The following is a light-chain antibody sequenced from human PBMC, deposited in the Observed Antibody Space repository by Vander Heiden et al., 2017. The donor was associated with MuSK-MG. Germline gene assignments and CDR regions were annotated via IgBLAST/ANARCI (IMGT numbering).Light chain of an antibody. V-gene: IGLV2-14*03. CDR2: DVA. CDR3: TSFSVTTVLV. CDR1: SSDVGGYNF. J-gene: IGLJ2*01. Sequence: QSALTQSASVWAAPGQSITISCTGTSSDVGGYNFVSWYQQRPGTAPQLLIYDVATRPSGVSNRFSGSKSGDTASLTISGLQADDEADYYCTSFSVTTVLVFGGGTKVTVL.